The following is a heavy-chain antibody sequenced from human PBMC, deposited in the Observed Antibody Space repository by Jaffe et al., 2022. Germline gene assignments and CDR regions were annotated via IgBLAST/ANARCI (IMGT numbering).Heavy chain of an antibody. CDR3: AREGNGSGSPPEGAFDI. D-gene: IGHD3-10*01. V-gene: IGHV1-2*02. CDR1: GYTFTGYY. Sequence: QVQLVQSGAEVKKPGASVKVSCKASGYTFTGYYMHWVRQAPGQGLEWMGWINPNSGGTNYAQKFQGRVTMTRDTSISTAYMELSRLRSDDTAVYYCAREGNGSGSPPEGAFDIWGQGTMVTVSS. J-gene: IGHJ3*02. CDR2: INPNSGGT.